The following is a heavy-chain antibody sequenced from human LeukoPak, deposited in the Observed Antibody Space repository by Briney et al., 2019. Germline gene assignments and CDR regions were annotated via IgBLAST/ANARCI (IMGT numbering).Heavy chain of an antibody. J-gene: IGHJ4*02. CDR3: AKEAGHRGGTIDD. D-gene: IGHD3-10*01. CDR1: GFTYISYA. Sequence: GGSLRLSCAASGFTYISYAMTWVRQAPGKGLEWVSDISASLGATYYADSVKGRFTISRDNSKRTLYLQMNSLRAEDTAVYYCAKEAGHRGGTIDDWGQGTLVTVSS. CDR2: ISASLGAT. V-gene: IGHV3-23*01.